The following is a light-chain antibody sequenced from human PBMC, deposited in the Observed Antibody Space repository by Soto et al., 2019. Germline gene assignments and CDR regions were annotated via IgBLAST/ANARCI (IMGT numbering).Light chain of an antibody. CDR3: QQRSNWPVT. V-gene: IGKV3-11*01. Sequence: EIVLTQSPGTLSLSPGERATLSCRASQSVSSYLAWYQQKPGQAPRLLIYDASTRATGISARFSGSGSGTDFTLTISSLEPEDFVVYYCQQRSNWPVTFGQGTKV. CDR2: DAS. CDR1: QSVSSY. J-gene: IGKJ1*01.